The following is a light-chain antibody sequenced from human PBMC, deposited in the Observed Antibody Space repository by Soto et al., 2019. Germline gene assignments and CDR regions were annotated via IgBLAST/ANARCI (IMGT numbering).Light chain of an antibody. CDR2: DTS. Sequence: EIVLTQSPGTLSLSPGERATLSCRTSQTLSSSFLAWYQQTPGQAPRLLLYDTSTRAIDIPDRFSGSGSGTDFTLTISRLEPEDFSTSYWQQSYSTPPEWTFGQGTNVDIK. J-gene: IGKJ1*01. CDR3: QQSYSTPPEWT. V-gene: IGKV3-20*01. CDR1: QTLSSSF.